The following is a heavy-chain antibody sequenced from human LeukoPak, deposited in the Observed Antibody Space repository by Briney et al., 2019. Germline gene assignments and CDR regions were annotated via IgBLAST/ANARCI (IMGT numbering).Heavy chain of an antibody. CDR1: GFTFSSYC. J-gene: IGHJ4*02. D-gene: IGHD4-17*01. CDR2: ISYDGSNK. V-gene: IGHV3-30*18. CDR3: AKAGGDYGDYELVY. Sequence: GGSLRLSCAASGFTFSSYCMHWVRQAPGEGLEGVAVISYDGSNKYYADSVKGRFTISRDNSKNTLYLQMNSLRAEDTAVYYCAKAGGDYGDYELVYWGQGTLVTVSS.